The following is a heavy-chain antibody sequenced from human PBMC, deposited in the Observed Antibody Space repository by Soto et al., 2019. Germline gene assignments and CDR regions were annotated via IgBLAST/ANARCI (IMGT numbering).Heavy chain of an antibody. D-gene: IGHD5-18*01. CDR2: IKQDGSEK. V-gene: IGHV3-7*01. J-gene: IGHJ4*02. CDR3: ARSRYSYAPWQGVD. CDR1: GFTFSSYW. Sequence: EVQLVESGGGLVQPGGSLRLSCAASGFTFSSYWMSWVRQAPGKGPEWVANIKQDGSEKYYVDSVKGRFTISRDNANNSLYLQMNSLRAEDTAVYYCARSRYSYAPWQGVDWGQGTLVTVSS.